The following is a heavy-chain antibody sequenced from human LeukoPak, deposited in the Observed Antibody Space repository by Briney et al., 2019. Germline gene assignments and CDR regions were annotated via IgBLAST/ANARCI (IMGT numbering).Heavy chain of an antibody. V-gene: IGHV4-4*07. D-gene: IGHD6-13*01. CDR3: ARLVGSSWYHEVLLGRDY. J-gene: IGHJ4*02. CDR2: IYTSEST. CDR1: GGSISSFF. Sequence: SETLSLTCTVSGGSISSFFWNWIRQPPGKGLEWIGRIYTSESTNYNPSLKSRVTMSVDTSKNQFSLKLRYVTAADTAVYYCARLVGSSWYHEVLLGRDYWGQGTLVTVSS.